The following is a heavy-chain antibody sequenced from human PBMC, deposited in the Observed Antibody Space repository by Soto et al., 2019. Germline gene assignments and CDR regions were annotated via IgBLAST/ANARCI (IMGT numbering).Heavy chain of an antibody. CDR3: ARRGGFFLEWFRNYYYMDV. V-gene: IGHV1-3*01. CDR2: INAGNGNT. D-gene: IGHD3-3*01. Sequence: ASVKVSCKASGYTFTSYAMHWVRQAPGQRLEWMGWINAGNGNTKYSQKFQGRVTITRDTSASTAYMELSSLRSEDTAVYYCARRGGFFLEWFRNYYYMDVWGKGTTVTVSS. CDR1: GYTFTSYA. J-gene: IGHJ6*03.